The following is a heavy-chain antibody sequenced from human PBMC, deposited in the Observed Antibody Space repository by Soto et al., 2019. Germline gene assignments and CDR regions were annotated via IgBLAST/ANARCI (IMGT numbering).Heavy chain of an antibody. CDR1: GYTFSSYH. Sequence: QIQLVQSGAEVKKPGASVKVSCKASGYTFSSYHITWVRQAPGQGLEWMGWTSAYNGNTNYAQNLQGRVTMTTDPPTSTAYMELRSLRSADTAVYYCARDLPPVDYWGQGTLVTVSS. J-gene: IGHJ4*02. CDR3: ARDLPPVDY. CDR2: TSAYNGNT. V-gene: IGHV1-18*01.